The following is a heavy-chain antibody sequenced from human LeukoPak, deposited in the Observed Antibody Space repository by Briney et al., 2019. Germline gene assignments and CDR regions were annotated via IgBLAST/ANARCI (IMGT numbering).Heavy chain of an antibody. CDR1: GGSISSYY. CDR3: ARGSQSWVGDFDY. CDR2: IYYSGST. J-gene: IGHJ4*02. D-gene: IGHD6-13*01. V-gene: IGHV4-59*01. Sequence: PSETLSLTCTVSGGSISSYYWSWIRQPPGKGLEWIGYIYYSGSTKYNPSLKSRVTISLDTSKNQFSLKLSSVTAADTAVYYCARGSQSWVGDFDYWGQGTLVTVSS.